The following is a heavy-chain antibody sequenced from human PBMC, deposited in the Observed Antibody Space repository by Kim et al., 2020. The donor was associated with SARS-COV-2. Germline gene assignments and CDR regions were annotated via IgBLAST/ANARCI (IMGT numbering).Heavy chain of an antibody. Sequence: GGSLRLSCSASGFTFSSYAMHWVRQAPGKGLEYVSAISSNGGSTYYADSVKGRFTISRDNSKNTLYLQMSSLRAEDTAVYYCVKELKQQLVRSGVFDYWGQGTLVTVSS. J-gene: IGHJ4*02. CDR3: VKELKQQLVRSGVFDY. CDR1: GFTFSSYA. CDR2: ISSNGGST. V-gene: IGHV3-64D*09. D-gene: IGHD6-13*01.